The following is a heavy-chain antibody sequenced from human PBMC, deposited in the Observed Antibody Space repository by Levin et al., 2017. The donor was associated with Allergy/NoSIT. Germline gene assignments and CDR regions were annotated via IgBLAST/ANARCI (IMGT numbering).Heavy chain of an antibody. CDR3: ARGPYCSSTSCYISYYYMDV. D-gene: IGHD2-2*02. CDR1: GYTFTSYA. J-gene: IGHJ6*03. CDR2: INTNTGNP. Sequence: GESLKISCKASGYTFTSYAMNWVRQAPGQGLEWMGWINTNTGNPTYAQGFTGRFVFSLDTSVSTAYLQISSLKAEDTAVYYCARGPYCSSTSCYISYYYMDVWGKGTTVTVSS. V-gene: IGHV7-4-1*02.